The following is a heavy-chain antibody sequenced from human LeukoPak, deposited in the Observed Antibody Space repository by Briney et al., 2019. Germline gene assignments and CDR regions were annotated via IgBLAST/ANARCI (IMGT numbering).Heavy chain of an antibody. D-gene: IGHD6-19*01. Sequence: ASVKVSCKASGYTLTSYDINWVRQATGQGLEWMGWMNPNSGNTGYAQKFQGRVTMTRNTSISTAYMELSSLRSEDTAVYYCARGQGSSGPRGFDYWGQGTLVTVSS. CDR1: GYTLTSYD. CDR2: MNPNSGNT. V-gene: IGHV1-8*01. CDR3: ARGQGSSGPRGFDY. J-gene: IGHJ4*02.